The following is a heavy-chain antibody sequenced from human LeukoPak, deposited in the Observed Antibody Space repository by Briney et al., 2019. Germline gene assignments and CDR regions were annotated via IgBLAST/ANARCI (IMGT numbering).Heavy chain of an antibody. Sequence: GESLKISCKASGYSFTNYWIVWLRQMPGRGLEWMGIIYTDNSDVRYSPSFRGRVTISADKSVNTAYLQWSSLKASDTAMYYCARQAVPVAKYFQHWGQGTLVTVSS. D-gene: IGHD2-2*01. V-gene: IGHV5-51*01. CDR1: GYSFTNYW. CDR3: ARQAVPVAKYFQH. CDR2: IYTDNSDV. J-gene: IGHJ1*01.